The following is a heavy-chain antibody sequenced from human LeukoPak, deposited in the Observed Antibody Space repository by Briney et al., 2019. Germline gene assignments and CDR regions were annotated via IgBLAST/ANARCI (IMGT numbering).Heavy chain of an antibody. D-gene: IGHD4-11*01. CDR1: GGSISSYY. V-gene: IGHV4-59*01. J-gene: IGHJ4*02. CDR2: IFYSGST. CDR3: VRGGPTVTAFASFDY. Sequence: PSETLSLTCIVSGGSISSYYWSWLRQPPGKGLEWIGHIFYSGSTNYNPFLDSRVTISVDTSKNQLSLKLNSVTAADTAVYYCVRGGPTVTAFASFDYWGQGTLVTVSS.